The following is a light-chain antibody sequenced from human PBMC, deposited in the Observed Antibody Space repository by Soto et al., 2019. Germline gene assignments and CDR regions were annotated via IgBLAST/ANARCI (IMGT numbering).Light chain of an antibody. J-gene: IGLJ1*01. CDR3: SSYTSSSTLYV. CDR2: EVS. CDR1: SSDVGAYNY. V-gene: IGLV2-14*01. Sequence: QSVLTQPASVSGSPGPSITISCTGTSSDVGAYNYVSWYQQHPGKAPKLMIYEVSNRPSGVSNRFSGSKSGNTASLTISGLQAEDEADYYCSSYTSSSTLYVFGTGTKLTVL.